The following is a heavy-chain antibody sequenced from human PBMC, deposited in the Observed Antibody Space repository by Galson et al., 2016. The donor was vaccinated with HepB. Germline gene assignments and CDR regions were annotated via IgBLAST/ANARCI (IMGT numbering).Heavy chain of an antibody. J-gene: IGHJ2*01. V-gene: IGHV6-1*01. CDR1: GDSVSSISVT. CDR3: ARRGSKEKGYFDL. Sequence: CAISGDSVSSISVTWNWIRQSPSRGLEWLGRTYYRSKWYNDYAVSVKSRMTINPDTSKNQLSLQLNSVTPEDTAVYYCARRGSKEKGYFDLWGRGTLVTVSS. CDR2: TYYRSKWYN. D-gene: IGHD6-13*01.